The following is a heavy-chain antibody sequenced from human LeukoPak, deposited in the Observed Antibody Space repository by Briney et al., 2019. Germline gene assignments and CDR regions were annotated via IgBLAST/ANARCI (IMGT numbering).Heavy chain of an antibody. CDR2: ISGSGGST. J-gene: IGHJ5*02. CDR3: AKGQNSASGSYQYNWFDP. D-gene: IGHD3-10*01. V-gene: IGHV3-23*01. CDR1: GFTFSSYA. Sequence: GGSLRLSCAASGFTFSSYAMSWVRQAPGKGLEWVAGISGSGGSTYYAGSVKYRFTISRDNSKDTVFLQMNTLRAEDTAVYYCAKGQNSASGSYQYNWFDPWGQGTLVTVSS.